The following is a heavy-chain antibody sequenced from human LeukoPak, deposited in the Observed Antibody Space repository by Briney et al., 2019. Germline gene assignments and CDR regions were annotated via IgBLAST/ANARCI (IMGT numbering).Heavy chain of an antibody. V-gene: IGHV1-18*01. CDR1: GYTFTSYG. J-gene: IGHJ6*02. CDR2: ISAYNGNT. D-gene: IGHD6-13*01. CDR3: ARTIAAAGLNPFSSYYYGMDV. Sequence: ASVKVSCKASGYTFTSYGISWVRQAPGQGLEWMGWISAYNGNTNYAQKLQGRVTMTTDTSTSTAYMELRSLRSDDTAVYYCARTIAAAGLNPFSSYYYGMDVWGQGTTVTVSS.